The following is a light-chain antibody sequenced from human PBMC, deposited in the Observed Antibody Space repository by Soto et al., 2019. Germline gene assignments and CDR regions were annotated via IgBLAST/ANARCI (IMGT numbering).Light chain of an antibody. CDR2: ETS. CDR3: QQYGSSPST. J-gene: IGKJ1*01. Sequence: EIVFTQCPDTQSLSPGERATLSCRSSQSVSSSYLAWYQQKPGQAPRLLIYETSSRATGIPDRFSGSGSGTDFTLTISGLEPEDFAVYYCQQYGSSPSTFGQGTKVDNK. V-gene: IGKV3-20*01. CDR1: QSVSSSY.